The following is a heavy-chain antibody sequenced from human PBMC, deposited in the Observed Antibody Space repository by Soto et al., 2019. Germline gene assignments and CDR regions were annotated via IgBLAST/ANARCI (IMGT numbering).Heavy chain of an antibody. Sequence: QVQLVESGGGVVQPGRSLRLSCAASGFTFSSYGMHWVHQAPGKGLEWVAVIWYDGSNKYYADSVKGRFTISRDNSKNTLDLQMNSLRAEDTAVYYCARDPPDYDILTGYINYWGQGTLVTVSS. V-gene: IGHV3-33*01. D-gene: IGHD3-9*01. CDR1: GFTFSSYG. CDR3: ARDPPDYDILTGYINY. J-gene: IGHJ4*02. CDR2: IWYDGSNK.